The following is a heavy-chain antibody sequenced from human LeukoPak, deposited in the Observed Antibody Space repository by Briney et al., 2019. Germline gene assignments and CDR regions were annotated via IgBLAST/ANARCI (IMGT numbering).Heavy chain of an antibody. CDR1: GFTFSLYS. D-gene: IGHD1-26*01. J-gene: IGHJ4*02. CDR3: ARGGHDGTYYLSY. V-gene: IGHV3-21*01. Sequence: PGGSLRLSCAASGFTFSLYSITWVRQTPGRGLEWVSSISSSGSHIYYADSVKGRFTVSRDNAKNSLSLQMNSLRAEDTAVYYCARGGHDGTYYLSYWGQGTLVTVSS. CDR2: ISSSGSHI.